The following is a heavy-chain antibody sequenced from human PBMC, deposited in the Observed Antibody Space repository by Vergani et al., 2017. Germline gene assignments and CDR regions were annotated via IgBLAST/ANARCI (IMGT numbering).Heavy chain of an antibody. CDR1: GFTFSDYY. D-gene: IGHD6-13*01. J-gene: IGHJ4*02. Sequence: QVQLVESGGGLVKPGGSLRLSCAASGFTFSDYYMSWIRQAPGKGLEWVSYISSSSSYTNYADSVKGRFTISRDNAKNSLYLQMNSLRAEDTAVYYCARNQYSSSSYVDYWGQGTLVTVSS. CDR3: ARNQYSSSSYVDY. V-gene: IGHV3-11*05. CDR2: ISSSSSYT.